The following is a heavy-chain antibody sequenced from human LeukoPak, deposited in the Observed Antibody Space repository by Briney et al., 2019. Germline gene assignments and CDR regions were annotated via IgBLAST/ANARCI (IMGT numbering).Heavy chain of an antibody. CDR2: INPNSGGT. V-gene: IGHV1-2*02. Sequence: ASVKVSCKASGYTFTGYYMHWVRQAPGQGLEWMGWINPNSGGTNYAQKFQGRVTMTRDTSISTAYMELSRLRSDDTAVYYCARGGTIFGVVRHDAFDIWGQGTMVTVSS. CDR3: ARGGTIFGVVRHDAFDI. J-gene: IGHJ3*02. D-gene: IGHD3-3*01. CDR1: GYTFTGYY.